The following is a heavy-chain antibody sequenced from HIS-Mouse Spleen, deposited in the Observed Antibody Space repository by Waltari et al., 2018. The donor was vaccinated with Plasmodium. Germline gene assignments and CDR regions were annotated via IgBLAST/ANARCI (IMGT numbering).Heavy chain of an antibody. CDR2: INHSGST. J-gene: IGHJ4*02. Sequence: QVQLQQWGAGLLKPSETLSLTCAVYGGSFSCYSWSWIRQPPGKGLEWIGEINHSGSTNYNPSLKSRVTISVDTSKNQFSLKLSSVTAADTAVYYCARTGDYGGNSWGQGTLVTVSS. V-gene: IGHV4-34*02. D-gene: IGHD4-17*01. CDR1: GGSFSCYS. CDR3: ARTGDYGGNS.